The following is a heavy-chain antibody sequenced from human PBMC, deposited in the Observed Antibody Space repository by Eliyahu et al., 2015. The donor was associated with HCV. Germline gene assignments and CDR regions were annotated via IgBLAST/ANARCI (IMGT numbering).Heavy chain of an antibody. CDR3: ARANKRSRVNDIVGATSLGY. Sequence: QVQLVQSGAEVKKPGASVKVSCKASGYTFTGYYXHWVRQAPGQGLEWMGWINPNSGGTNYAQKFQGRVTMTRDTSISTAYMELSRLRSDDTAVYYCARANKRSRVNDIVGATSLGYWGQGTLVTVSS. CDR1: GYTFTGYY. D-gene: IGHD1-26*01. CDR2: INPNSGGT. J-gene: IGHJ4*02. V-gene: IGHV1-2*02.